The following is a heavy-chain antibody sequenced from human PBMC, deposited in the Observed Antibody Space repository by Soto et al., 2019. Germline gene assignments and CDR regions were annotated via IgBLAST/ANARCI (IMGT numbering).Heavy chain of an antibody. CDR1: GFTFTSSA. D-gene: IGHD3-22*01. J-gene: IGHJ4*02. Sequence: SVKVSCKASGFTFTSSAVQWVRQARGQRLEWIGWIVVGSGNTNYAQKFQERVTITRDMSTSTAYMELSSLRSEDTAVYYCAADPTYYYDSSGYQFDYWGQGTLVTVSS. CDR2: IVVGSGNT. V-gene: IGHV1-58*01. CDR3: AADPTYYYDSSGYQFDY.